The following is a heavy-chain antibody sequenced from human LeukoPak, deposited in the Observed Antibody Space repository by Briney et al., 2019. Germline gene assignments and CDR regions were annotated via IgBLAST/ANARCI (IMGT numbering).Heavy chain of an antibody. D-gene: IGHD3/OR15-3a*01. CDR1: GFSFSKAW. V-gene: IGHV3-74*01. J-gene: IGHJ4*02. CDR2: INTDGSSI. Sequence: PGGSLRLSCAASGFSFSKAWMNWVRQAPGKGLVWVSRINTDGSSISYADSVKGRFTISRDNAKNTLYLQMNSLRAEDTAVYYCARADFWTGYYGYWGQGILVTVSS. CDR3: ARADFWTGYYGY.